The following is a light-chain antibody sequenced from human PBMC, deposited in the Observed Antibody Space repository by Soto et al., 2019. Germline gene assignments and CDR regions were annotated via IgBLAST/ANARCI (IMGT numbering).Light chain of an antibody. V-gene: IGKV3-11*01. CDR2: DAY. CDR1: QSFRGL. CDR3: QQRHMWPIT. Sequence: EIVLTQSPDTLSLSPGERATLSCRASQSFRGLLAWYQQKPGQAPRLLIYDAYNRATGIPPRFSGSGSGTDFTLTISSLEPEDSAVYYCQQRHMWPITFGQGTRLDIK. J-gene: IGKJ5*01.